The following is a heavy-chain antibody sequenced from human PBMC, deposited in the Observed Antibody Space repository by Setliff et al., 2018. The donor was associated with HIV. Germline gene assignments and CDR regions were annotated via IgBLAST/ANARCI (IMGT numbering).Heavy chain of an antibody. CDR2: MKYDGTEI. J-gene: IGHJ3*01. CDR1: GFSFRTYW. Sequence: PGGSLRLSCAASGFSFRTYWMGWVRQAPGQGLEWVANMKYDGTEIYYVDAVKGRFTISRDNAKKSVFLHMNSLRGEDTAVYYCVREGEYFDTIGHYLVRRFFDLWGQGTMVTVSS. V-gene: IGHV3-7*01. D-gene: IGHD3-9*01. CDR3: VREGEYFDTIGHYLVRRFFDL.